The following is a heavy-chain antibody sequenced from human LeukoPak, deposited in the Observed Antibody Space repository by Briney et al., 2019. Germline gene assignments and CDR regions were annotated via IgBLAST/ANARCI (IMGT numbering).Heavy chain of an antibody. CDR1: GFTVSSNY. D-gene: IGHD2-2*01. CDR3: ARDCSSTSCYFSQGHYYYGMDV. CDR2: IYSGSST. J-gene: IGHJ6*02. V-gene: IGHV3-66*01. Sequence: TGGSLRLSCAASGFTVSSNYMSWVRQAPGKGLEWVSVIYSGSSTYYADSVKGRFTISRDNSKNTLYLQMNSLRAEDTAVYYCARDCSSTSCYFSQGHYYYGMDVWGQGTTVTVSS.